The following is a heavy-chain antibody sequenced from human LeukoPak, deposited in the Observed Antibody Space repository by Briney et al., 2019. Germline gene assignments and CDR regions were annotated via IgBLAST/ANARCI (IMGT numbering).Heavy chain of an antibody. CDR1: GLTFSTYI. V-gene: IGHV3-64*02. J-gene: IGHJ4*02. Sequence: GGSLRLSCAASGLTFSTYILHWVRQAPGKGLEYVSTISSNGRYTYYAGSVRGRFTISRDNSKNTLYLQMGSRRAEDMAVDYCARGVGNYGYDYFDYWGQGILVTVSS. D-gene: IGHD5-12*01. CDR2: ISSNGRYT. CDR3: ARGVGNYGYDYFDY.